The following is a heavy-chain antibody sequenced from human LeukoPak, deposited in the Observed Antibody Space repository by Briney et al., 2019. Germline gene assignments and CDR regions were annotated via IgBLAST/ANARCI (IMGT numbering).Heavy chain of an antibody. CDR1: GFTFSTYW. CDR3: ARGGFSHGFDI. V-gene: IGHV3-74*01. CDR2: IDNDGSDT. Sequence: PGGSLRLSCAAYGFTFSTYWMHWVRQAPGQGLVWVSRIDNDGSDTIYADSVKGRFTVSRDDAKNTVYLQMNSLRVGDTAVYYCARGGFSHGFDIWGQGTVVTVSS. D-gene: IGHD3-22*01. J-gene: IGHJ3*02.